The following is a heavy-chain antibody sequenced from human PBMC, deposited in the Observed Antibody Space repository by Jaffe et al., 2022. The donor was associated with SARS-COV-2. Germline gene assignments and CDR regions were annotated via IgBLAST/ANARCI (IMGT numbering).Heavy chain of an antibody. CDR1: GFTVSSNY. CDR2: THTGGTT. D-gene: IGHD3-9*01. V-gene: IGHV3-53*01. CDR3: ARGLRYFEPAGQTYYYHYGVDV. Sequence: EVQLVESGGGLIQPGGSLRLSCTTSGFTVSSNYMSWVRQAPGKGLEWVSVTHTGGTTNYADSVKGRVTISRDKSKNTLYLQMNNLRAEDTAVYYCARGLRYFEPAGQTYYYHYGVDVWGQGTTVTVSS. J-gene: IGHJ6*02.